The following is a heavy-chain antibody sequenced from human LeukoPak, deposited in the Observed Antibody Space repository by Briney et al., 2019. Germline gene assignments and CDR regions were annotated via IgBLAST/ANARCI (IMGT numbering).Heavy chain of an antibody. J-gene: IGHJ4*02. D-gene: IGHD4-23*01. CDR2: IYSGGSTGGT. V-gene: IGHV3-66*01. CDR1: GFAVNTNY. Sequence: GGSLRLSCAASGFAVNTNYLSWVRQTPGKGLEWISVIYSGGSTGGTYYADSVKGRFIISRDNAKNSLYLQMNSLRAEDTAVYYCARGATVVTPIDYWGQGTLVTVSS. CDR3: ARGATVVTPIDY.